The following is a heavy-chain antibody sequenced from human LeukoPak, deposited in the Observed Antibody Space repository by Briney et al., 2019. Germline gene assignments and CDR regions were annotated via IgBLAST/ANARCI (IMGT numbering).Heavy chain of an antibody. D-gene: IGHD2-2*01. V-gene: IGHV3-23*01. CDR3: AKDIVVVPAATLSAFDI. Sequence: GGSLRLSCAASGFTFKSYAISWVRQAPGKGPEWVSTISGSGGSTYYADSVKGRFTISRDNSNNTLYLQMNSLRAEDTAVYYCAKDIVVVPAATLSAFDIWGQGTMVTVSS. J-gene: IGHJ3*02. CDR2: ISGSGGST. CDR1: GFTFKSYA.